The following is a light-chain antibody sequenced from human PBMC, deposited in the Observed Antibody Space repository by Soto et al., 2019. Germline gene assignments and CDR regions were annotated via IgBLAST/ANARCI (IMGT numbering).Light chain of an antibody. V-gene: IGKV3-20*01. CDR3: QQYGSSTSYT. Sequence: EIVLTQSPGTLSLSPGERATLSCRASQSVSSSYLAWYQQKPGQAPRLLIYGASSRATGIPDRFSGSGSGTDFTLTISRLEPEDFAVHYCQQYGSSTSYTFGQGTKVDIK. CDR1: QSVSSSY. J-gene: IGKJ2*01. CDR2: GAS.